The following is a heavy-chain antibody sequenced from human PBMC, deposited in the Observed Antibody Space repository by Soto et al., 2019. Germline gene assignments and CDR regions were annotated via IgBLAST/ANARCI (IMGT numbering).Heavy chain of an antibody. D-gene: IGHD2-8*02. J-gene: IGHJ4*02. CDR2: INHSGST. Sequence: SETLSLTCAVYGGSFSGYYWSWIRQPPGKGLEWIGEINHSGSTNYNPSLKSRVTISVDTSKNQFSLKLSSVTAADTAVYHCAGLGRVGTCVYYFGDWGEGPLVT. CDR1: GGSFSGYY. CDR3: AGLGRVGTCVYYFGD. V-gene: IGHV4-34*01.